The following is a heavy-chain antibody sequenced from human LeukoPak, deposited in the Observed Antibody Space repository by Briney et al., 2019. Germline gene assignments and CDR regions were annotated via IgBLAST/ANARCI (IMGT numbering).Heavy chain of an antibody. J-gene: IGHJ4*02. D-gene: IGHD3-10*01. V-gene: IGHV3-21*01. CDR2: ISSSSSYI. CDR1: GFTFSSYS. Sequence: GGSLRLSCAASGFTFSSYSTNWVRQAPGKGLEWVSSISSSSSYIYYADSVKGRFTISRDNAKNSLYLQMNSLRAEDTAVYYCARDLVLWFGELYSPCAFDYWGQGTLVTVSS. CDR3: ARDLVLWFGELYSPCAFDY.